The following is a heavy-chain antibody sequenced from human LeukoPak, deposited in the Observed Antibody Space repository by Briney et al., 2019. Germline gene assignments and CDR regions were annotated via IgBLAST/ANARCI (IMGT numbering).Heavy chain of an antibody. J-gene: IGHJ6*02. CDR2: ISGSGGST. Sequence: PGASLRLSCAASGFTFSSYAMSWVRQAPGKGLEWVSAISGSGGSTYYADSVKGRFTISRDNSKNTLYLQMNSLRAEDTAVYYCAKDMGYSSSTSCRGYYYYYYGMDVWGQGTTVTVSS. CDR3: AKDMGYSSSTSCRGYYYYYYGMDV. D-gene: IGHD2-2*01. V-gene: IGHV3-23*01. CDR1: GFTFSSYA.